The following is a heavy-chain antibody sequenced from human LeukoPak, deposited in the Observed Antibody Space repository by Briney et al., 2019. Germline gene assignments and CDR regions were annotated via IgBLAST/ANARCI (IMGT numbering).Heavy chain of an antibody. J-gene: IGHJ4*02. CDR1: GFAFSDYS. CDR2: ISSSDNTI. CDR3: AHISSSWPDY. V-gene: IGHV3-48*01. Sequence: PGGSLRLSCAASGFAFSDYSMNWVRQAPGKGLEWVSYISSSDNTIHYADSVKGRFTISRDNAKNSLYLQMNSLRAEDTAVYYCAHISSSWPDYWGQGTLVTVSS. D-gene: IGHD6-13*01.